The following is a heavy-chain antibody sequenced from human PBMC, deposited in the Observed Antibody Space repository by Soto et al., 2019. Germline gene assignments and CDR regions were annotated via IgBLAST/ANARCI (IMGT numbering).Heavy chain of an antibody. CDR1: GFTFSSYA. V-gene: IGHV3-23*01. D-gene: IGHD6-19*01. J-gene: IGHJ4*02. CDR3: AKPRLVAGLIKYVDFAN. Sequence: VQLLESGGGLVQPGGSLRLAYEVSGFTFSSYAMSWVRQAPGKGLEWVAAISGTGVSAQYADSVKGRFTISRDNSKNTLNLQMDGLRAEDSAVYYCAKPRLVAGLIKYVDFANWGQGTLVTVSS. CDR2: ISGTGVSA.